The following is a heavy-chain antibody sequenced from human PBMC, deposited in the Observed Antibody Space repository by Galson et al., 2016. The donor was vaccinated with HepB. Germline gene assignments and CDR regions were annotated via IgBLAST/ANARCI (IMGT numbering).Heavy chain of an antibody. Sequence: SLRLSCAASGFTFSSYGMNWVRQAPGKGLEWVSAIRPGGSSTFYADSVKGRFTISRDDSTDTLYLRMNSLRAEDTAVYYCTTVPVGDYYYFMDVWGKGNPGHRLL. CDR2: IRPGGSST. CDR3: TTVPVGDYYYFMDV. J-gene: IGHJ6*03. V-gene: IGHV3-23*01. CDR1: GFTFSSYG. D-gene: IGHD1-26*01.